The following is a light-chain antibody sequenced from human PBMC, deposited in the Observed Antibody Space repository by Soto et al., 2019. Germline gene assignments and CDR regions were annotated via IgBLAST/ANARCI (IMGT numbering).Light chain of an antibody. CDR1: SGSIASNY. V-gene: IGLV6-57*04. CDR3: QSYDSSNPYVV. J-gene: IGLJ2*01. Sequence: NFMLTQPHSVSESPGKTVTISCTRSSGSIASNYVQWYQQRPGSAPTTVIYEDNQRTSGVPDRFSGSIDSSSNSASLSISGLKTEDEADYYCQSYDSSNPYVVFGGGTKLTVL. CDR2: EDN.